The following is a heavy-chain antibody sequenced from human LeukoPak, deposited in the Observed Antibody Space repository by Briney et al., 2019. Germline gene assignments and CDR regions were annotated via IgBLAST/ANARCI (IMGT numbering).Heavy chain of an antibody. V-gene: IGHV3-48*01. J-gene: IGHJ4*02. Sequence: GGSLRLSCAASGFTYRTYSINWVRQAPGKGLEWISYISSSSSTIYYADSVKGRFTISRDNAKNSLYLQMNSLRAEDTAVYYCARAGSYGSGDYWGQGTLVTVSS. D-gene: IGHD3-10*01. CDR3: ARAGSYGSGDY. CDR1: GFTYRTYS. CDR2: ISSSSSTI.